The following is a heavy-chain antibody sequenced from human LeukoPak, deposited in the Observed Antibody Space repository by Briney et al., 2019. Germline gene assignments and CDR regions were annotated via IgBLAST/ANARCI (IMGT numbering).Heavy chain of an antibody. CDR2: IKQDGSEK. J-gene: IGHJ3*02. Sequence: PGGSLRLSCAASGFTFSSYAMHWVRQAPGKGLEWVANIKQDGSEKYYVDSVKGRFTISRDNAKNSLYLQMNSLRAEDTAVYYCARGHDFWMAHAFDIWGQGTMVTVSS. CDR1: GFTFSSYA. D-gene: IGHD3-3*01. CDR3: ARGHDFWMAHAFDI. V-gene: IGHV3-7*03.